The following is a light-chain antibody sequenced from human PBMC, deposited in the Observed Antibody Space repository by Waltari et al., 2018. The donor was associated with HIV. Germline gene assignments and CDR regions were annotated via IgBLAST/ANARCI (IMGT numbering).Light chain of an antibody. CDR2: EVS. Sequence: QSALTQPASVSGSPGQSLTISCTGTSSDVGRYNSVSWYQQHPDKAPKLMIYEVSKRPSGVSNRFSGSKSDNTASLTISGLQAEDEADYYCSSYRSSSTPLWVFGGGTKLTVL. CDR1: SSDVGRYNS. V-gene: IGLV2-14*01. J-gene: IGLJ3*02. CDR3: SSYRSSSTPLWV.